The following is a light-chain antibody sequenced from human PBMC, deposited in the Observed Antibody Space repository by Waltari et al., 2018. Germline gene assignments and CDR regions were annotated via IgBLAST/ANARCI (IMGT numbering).Light chain of an antibody. CDR3: AAWDDSLSGLYV. CDR1: SSTIGSNY. CDR2: RNN. V-gene: IGLV1-47*01. Sequence: QSVLTQPPSASGTPGQRVTISCSGSSSTIGSNYVYWSQPLPGTAPKLLIYRNNQRPSGVPDRFAGSKSGTSASLAISGLRSEDEADYYCAAWDDSLSGLYVFGTGTKVTVL. J-gene: IGLJ1*01.